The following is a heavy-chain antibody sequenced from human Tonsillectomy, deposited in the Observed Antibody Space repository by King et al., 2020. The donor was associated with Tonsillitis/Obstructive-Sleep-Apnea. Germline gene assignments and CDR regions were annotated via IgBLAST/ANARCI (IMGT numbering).Heavy chain of an antibody. V-gene: IGHV3-43*01. D-gene: IGHD3-16*01. CDR2: ISGDGGTT. J-gene: IGHJ6*03. CDR3: AKGRTFYYYYMDV. CDR1: GFTFDEYS. Sequence: VQLVESGGVVVQPGGSLRLSCAASGFTFDEYSMNWVRQAPGKGLEWVSLISGDGGTTYYADSVKGRFTISRDNSRNSLYLQMNSLRTEDTALYYCAKGRTFYYYYMDVWGKGTTVTVSS.